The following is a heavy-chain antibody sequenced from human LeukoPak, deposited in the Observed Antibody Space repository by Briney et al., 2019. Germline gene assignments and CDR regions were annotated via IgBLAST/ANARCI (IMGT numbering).Heavy chain of an antibody. CDR2: ISGSGGST. Sequence: PGGSLRLSXAASGFTFSSYAMSWVRQAPGKGLEWVSAISGSGGSTYYADSVKGRFTISRDNSKNTLYLQMNSLRAEDTAVYYCAKDLFGRYDSSGYPIRRIDYWGQGTLVTVSS. CDR3: AKDLFGRYDSSGYPIRRIDY. J-gene: IGHJ4*02. D-gene: IGHD3-22*01. V-gene: IGHV3-23*01. CDR1: GFTFSSYA.